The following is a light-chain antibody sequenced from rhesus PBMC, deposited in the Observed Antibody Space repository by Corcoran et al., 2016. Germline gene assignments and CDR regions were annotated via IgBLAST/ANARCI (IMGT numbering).Light chain of an antibody. CDR3: QVWDTSRDQYI. J-gene: IGLJ1*01. V-gene: IGLV3-44*01. CDR2: FAD. Sequence: SYDLTQPPSVSVSPGPTARITCGGDNIGNNNVHWYQQKPPQAPLLVIYFADERPSGIPERFSGSKSATTATLTISGVEAGDESDYFCQVWDTSRDQYIFGGGTRLTV. CDR1: NIGNNN.